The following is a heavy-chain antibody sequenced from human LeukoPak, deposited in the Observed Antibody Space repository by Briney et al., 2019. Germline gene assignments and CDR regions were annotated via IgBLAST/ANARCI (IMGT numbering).Heavy chain of an antibody. Sequence: GGSLRLSCAASGFTFSAYWMRWVRQAPGKGLVWVSRIDTVGSTTTYADSVKGRFTISRDNAKNTLHLQMSSLAAEDTGVYYCARVRSESDDWVDPWGQGTLVTVSS. V-gene: IGHV3-74*03. CDR2: IDTVGSTT. D-gene: IGHD3-3*01. CDR3: ARVRSESDDWVDP. CDR1: GFTFSAYW. J-gene: IGHJ5*02.